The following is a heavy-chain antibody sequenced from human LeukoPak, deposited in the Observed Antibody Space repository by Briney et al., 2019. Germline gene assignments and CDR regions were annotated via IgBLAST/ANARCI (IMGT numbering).Heavy chain of an antibody. V-gene: IGHV3-11*01. Sequence: GGSLRLSCAASGFTLSDYYMSWIRQAPGKGLEWVSYISSSGSSIYYADSVKGRFTISRDNAKNSLYLQMNSLRVEDTAVYYCARGGREYSSSYDLWGQATLVTVSS. CDR3: ARGGREYSSSYDL. CDR1: GFTLSDYY. D-gene: IGHD6-6*01. CDR2: ISSSGSSI. J-gene: IGHJ5*02.